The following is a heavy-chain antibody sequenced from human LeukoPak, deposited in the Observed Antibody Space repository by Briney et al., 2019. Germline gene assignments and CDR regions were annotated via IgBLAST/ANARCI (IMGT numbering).Heavy chain of an antibody. J-gene: IGHJ5*01. Sequence: PSETLSLTCTVSGGSISNYYWSWLRQPAGKGLEWLGRIHSSGSTNYNPSLKSRVTISVDKSKNQFSLRLSSVIAADTAVYFCARDRCEGYCTSFDFWGQGTLVTVSS. CDR3: ARDRCEGYCTSFDF. CDR1: GGSISNYY. V-gene: IGHV4-4*07. CDR2: IHSSGST. D-gene: IGHD2-8*01.